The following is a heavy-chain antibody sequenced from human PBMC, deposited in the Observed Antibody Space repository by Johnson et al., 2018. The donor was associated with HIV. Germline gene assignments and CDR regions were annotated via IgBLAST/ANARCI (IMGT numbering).Heavy chain of an antibody. J-gene: IGHJ3*02. Sequence: VQLVESGGGLVQPGGSLRLSCAASGFTFSSYDMHWVRQGTGKGLEWVSAIGTAGAHYYPGSVKGRFTISRENAKNSLYLQMNSLGAGDTAVYYCARESPGYAFDIWGQGTMVTVSS. V-gene: IGHV3-13*05. CDR1: GFTFSSYD. CDR2: IGTAGAH. D-gene: IGHD1-1*01. CDR3: ARESPGYAFDI.